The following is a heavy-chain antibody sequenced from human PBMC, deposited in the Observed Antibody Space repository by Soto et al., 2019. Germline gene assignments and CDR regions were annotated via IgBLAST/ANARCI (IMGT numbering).Heavy chain of an antibody. V-gene: IGHV1-69*01. CDR3: ARRYYNSSGYFDY. D-gene: IGHD3-22*01. CDR2: IIPIFGTG. Sequence: QVQLVQSGAEVKKPGSSVKVACKASGGIFSNYALNWVRQAPGQGLEWMGGIIPIFGTGNYAQKFQGRVTITADESTTTASMELRGLRSEDTAVYYCARRYYNSSGYFDYWGQGTLVTVSS. J-gene: IGHJ4*02. CDR1: GGIFSNYA.